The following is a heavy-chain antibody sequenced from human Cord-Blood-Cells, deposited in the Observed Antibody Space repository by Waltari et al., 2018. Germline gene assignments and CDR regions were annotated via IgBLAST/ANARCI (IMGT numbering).Heavy chain of an antibody. Sequence: QVQLQQWGAGLLKPSETLSLTCAVYGGSFTGSYWSWIPQPPGKGLEWIGEINHSGSTNYNPSLKSRVTISVDTSKNQFSLKLSSVTAADTAVYYCASGTGYDFSQSGYYYMDVWGKGTTVTVSS. D-gene: IGHD3-3*01. CDR3: ASGTGYDFSQSGYYYMDV. J-gene: IGHJ6*03. CDR1: GGSFTGSY. V-gene: IGHV4-34*01. CDR2: INHSGST.